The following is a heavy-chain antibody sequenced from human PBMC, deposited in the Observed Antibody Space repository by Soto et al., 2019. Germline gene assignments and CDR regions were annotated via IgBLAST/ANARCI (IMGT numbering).Heavy chain of an antibody. J-gene: IGHJ4*02. CDR3: AKEAVYGDGLWLVAD. CDR1: GFSFSKYA. D-gene: IGHD2-21*02. CDR2: ITGSGGTI. Sequence: DVQLLESGGGLVQPGGSLRLSCAASGFSFSKYAMIWVRQAPGKGQEWVSGITGSGGTIEYAASVKGRFTISRDNSKNTVYLHMNSLRAEDTSMDYWAKEAVYGDGLWLVADWGQGTRVTVS. V-gene: IGHV3-23*01.